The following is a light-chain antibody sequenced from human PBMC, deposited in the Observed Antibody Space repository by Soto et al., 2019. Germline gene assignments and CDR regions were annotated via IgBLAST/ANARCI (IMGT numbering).Light chain of an antibody. CDR1: QDISRY. CDR3: QHYNSYSEA. Sequence: DIQITQSPSSLSASVGDRVTITCQASQDISRYLNWYQQKPGKAPKLLIYKASTLKSGVPSRFSGSGSGTEFTLTISSLQPDDFATYYCQHYNSYSEAFGQGTKVDIK. J-gene: IGKJ1*01. CDR2: KAS. V-gene: IGKV1-5*03.